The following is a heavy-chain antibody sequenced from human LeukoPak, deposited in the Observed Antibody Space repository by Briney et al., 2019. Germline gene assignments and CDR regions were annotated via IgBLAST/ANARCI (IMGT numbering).Heavy chain of an antibody. CDR2: IKQDGSEK. CDR1: GFTLSSYS. Sequence: PGGSLRLSCTASGFTLSSYSMNWVRQAPGKGLEWVANIKQDGSEKYYVDSVKGRFTISRDNAKNSLYLQMNSLRAEDTAVYYCARDPDYGDYDVLGPYWGQGTLVTVSS. V-gene: IGHV3-7*01. J-gene: IGHJ4*02. CDR3: ARDPDYGDYDVLGPY. D-gene: IGHD4-17*01.